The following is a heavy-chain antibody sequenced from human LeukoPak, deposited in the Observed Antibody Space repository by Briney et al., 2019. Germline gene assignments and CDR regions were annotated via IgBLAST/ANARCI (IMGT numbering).Heavy chain of an antibody. D-gene: IGHD3-22*01. CDR2: ISYDGCNK. CDR1: VFTLSSYG. J-gene: IGHJ4*02. V-gene: IGHV3-30*18. Sequence: PGGSLRLSCAASVFTLSSYGMHGVRQAPGKGREWVAVISYDGCNKYYADSVKGGFTISRDNSKNALYLQMNSLRAEDTAVYYCAKGHYCYDSSRLIDYWGQGTLVTVSS. CDR3: AKGHYCYDSSRLIDY.